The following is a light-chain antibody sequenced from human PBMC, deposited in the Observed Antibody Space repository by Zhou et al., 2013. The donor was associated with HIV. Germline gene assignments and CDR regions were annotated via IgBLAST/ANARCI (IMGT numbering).Light chain of an antibody. Sequence: IQMTQSPSSVSASVGDRVTITCRASQDIRNWLAWYQQKPGRAPELLIYAASSLQSGVPSRFSGSGSGTDFTLTISSLQPEDFATYYCQQTNSFPITFGQGTRLEIK. J-gene: IGKJ5*01. CDR2: AAS. CDR3: QQTNSFPIT. CDR1: QDIRNW. V-gene: IGKV1D-12*01.